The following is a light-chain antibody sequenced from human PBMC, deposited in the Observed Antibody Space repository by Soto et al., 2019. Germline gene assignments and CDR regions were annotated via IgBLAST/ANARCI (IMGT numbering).Light chain of an antibody. CDR1: SSDVGGYNY. J-gene: IGLJ2*01. CDR3: SSYTSSCTVV. CDR2: DVS. Sequence: QSALTQPASLSGSPGQSVTISCTGTSSDVGGYNYVSWYQQHPGKAPKLMIYDVSNRPSGVSNRFSGSKSGNTAYLTISGLQAEDEGDYYCSSYTSSCTVVFGGGAKLTV. V-gene: IGLV2-14*01.